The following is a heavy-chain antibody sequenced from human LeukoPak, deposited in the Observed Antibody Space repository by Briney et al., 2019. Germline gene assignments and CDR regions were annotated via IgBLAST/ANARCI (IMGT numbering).Heavy chain of an antibody. CDR2: ITGSGGGT. CDR1: GFTFNNCA. CDR3: ARDWGYYDAYMDV. D-gene: IGHD3-3*01. V-gene: IGHV3-23*01. Sequence: GGSLRLSCAASGFTFNNCAMSWVRLAPGKGLEWLSSITGSGGGTYYADSVKGRFTVSRDNSKNTLYLQMNSLRAEDTAVYYCARDWGYYDAYMDVWGKGTTVTVS. J-gene: IGHJ6*03.